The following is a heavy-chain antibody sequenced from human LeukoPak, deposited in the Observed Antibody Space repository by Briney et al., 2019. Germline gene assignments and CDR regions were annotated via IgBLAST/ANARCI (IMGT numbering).Heavy chain of an antibody. J-gene: IGHJ5*02. Sequence: SETLSLTCTVSGDSIIGDDYYWSWIRQPPGKGLEWIGYIYYNGATYYKPSLKSRVTISLDTLKNQFSLKLSSVTAADTAVYHCARSARGVIIPDWFDPWGQGILVTVSS. CDR2: IYYNGAT. CDR3: ARSARGVIIPDWFDP. D-gene: IGHD3-10*01. CDR1: GDSIIGDDYY. V-gene: IGHV4-30-4*01.